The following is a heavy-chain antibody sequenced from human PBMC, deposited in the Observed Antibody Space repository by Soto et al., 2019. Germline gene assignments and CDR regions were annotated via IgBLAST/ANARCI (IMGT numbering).Heavy chain of an antibody. D-gene: IGHD4-17*01. J-gene: IGHJ4*02. CDR1: GFTFSSYS. V-gene: IGHV3-23*01. CDR3: AKVGDYGDFDY. CDR2: FSGSGGGT. Sequence: GGSLRLSCAASGFTFSSYSMSWVRQAPGKGLEWVSVFSGSGGGTYYADSVKGRFTISRDNSKNTLFLQMSSLRADDTAVYYCAKVGDYGDFDYWGQGTLVTVSS.